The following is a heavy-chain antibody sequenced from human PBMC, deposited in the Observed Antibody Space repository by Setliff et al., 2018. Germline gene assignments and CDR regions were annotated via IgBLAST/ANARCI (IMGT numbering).Heavy chain of an antibody. D-gene: IGHD3-3*01. J-gene: IGHJ4*02. CDR1: GFTFSSYA. Sequence: PGGSLRLSCAASGFTFSSYAMSWVRQAPGQGLEWVGRIKSKTDGGTTDYAAPVKGSFTISRDDSKNTLYLQMNSLKNEDTAVYYCTTAVLQFLEWLFLTEDGFYFDYWGQGTLVTVS. CDR3: TTAVLQFLEWLFLTEDGFYFDY. CDR2: IKSKTDGGTT. V-gene: IGHV3-15*01.